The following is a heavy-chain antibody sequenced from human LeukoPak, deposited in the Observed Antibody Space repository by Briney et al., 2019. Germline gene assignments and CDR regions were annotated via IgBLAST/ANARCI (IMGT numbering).Heavy chain of an antibody. CDR2: TSGSI. D-gene: IGHD3/OR15-3a*01. CDR3: ARVLAIFGLDTTDFYMDV. V-gene: IGHV4-59*11. J-gene: IGHJ6*03. Sequence: SETLSLTCAVSGASISSHYWSWIRQPPGKGLESIGYTSGSISDTPSLQSRVAVSVDPSQNQVSLSLTSVTAADTAVYYCARVLAIFGLDTTDFYMDVWGKGTTVTVSS. CDR1: GASISSHY.